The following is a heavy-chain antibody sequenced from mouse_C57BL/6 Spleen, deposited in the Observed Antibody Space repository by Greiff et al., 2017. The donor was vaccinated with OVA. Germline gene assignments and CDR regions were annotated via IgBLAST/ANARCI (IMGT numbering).Heavy chain of an antibody. CDR1: GFTFSDYG. D-gene: IGHD1-3*01. V-gene: IGHV5-17*01. J-gene: IGHJ4*01. Sequence: EVQLQQSGGGLVKPGGSLKLSCAASGFTFSDYGMHWVRQAPEKGLEWVAYISSGSSTIYYADTVKGRFTISRDNAKNTLFLQMTSLRSEDTAMYYCAGITFYAMDYWGQGTSVTVSS. CDR2: ISSGSSTI. CDR3: AGITFYAMDY.